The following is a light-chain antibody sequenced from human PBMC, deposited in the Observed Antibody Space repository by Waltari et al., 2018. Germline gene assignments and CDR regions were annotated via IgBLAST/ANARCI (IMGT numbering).Light chain of an antibody. CDR1: DLGEKY. J-gene: IGLJ2*01. CDR3: QTWDSRTVV. Sequence: SYDVAQPPSVSVSPGQTVTITCRGDDLGEKYVSWYQRKAGQSPGLVIHQDKKRPSGIPGRFSGSSSGNTATLTISGTQVIDEAEYFCQTWDSRTVVFGGGTKLTVL. V-gene: IGLV3-1*01. CDR2: QDK.